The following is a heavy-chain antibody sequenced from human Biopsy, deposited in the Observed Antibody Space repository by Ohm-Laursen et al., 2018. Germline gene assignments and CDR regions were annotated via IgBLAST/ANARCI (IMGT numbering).Heavy chain of an antibody. CDR1: GDAFLGYY. J-gene: IGHJ1*01. V-gene: IGHV1-69*06. CDR2: NIPILGTG. Sequence: SVKVSCKASGDAFLGYYLHWVRQAPGQGLEWLGGNIPILGTGNYAQKFQDRVTVAADTSTRTATMELSSLRSDDTAVYYCATKLTGYFHHWGQGTLVIVSS. CDR3: ATKLTGYFHH. D-gene: IGHD3-9*01.